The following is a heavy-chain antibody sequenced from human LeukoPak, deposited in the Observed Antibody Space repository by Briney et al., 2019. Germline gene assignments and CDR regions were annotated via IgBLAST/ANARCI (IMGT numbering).Heavy chain of an antibody. CDR2: IGWDDDK. CDR3: ARIDYSSGWLTSDY. Sequence: GSGPALVKPPQTLTLTCTFSGFSLSTSGMCVSWIRQPPGKALEWLARIGWDDDKYYSTSLKTRLTISKDTSKNQVVLTMTNMDPVDTATYYCARIDYSSGWLTSDYWGQGTLVTVSS. J-gene: IGHJ4*02. CDR1: GFSLSTSGMC. V-gene: IGHV2-70*11. D-gene: IGHD6-19*01.